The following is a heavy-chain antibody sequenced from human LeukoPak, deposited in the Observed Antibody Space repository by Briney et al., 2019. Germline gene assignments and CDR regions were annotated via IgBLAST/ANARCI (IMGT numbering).Heavy chain of an antibody. Sequence: GRSLRLSCAASGFTFSSYAMHWVRQAPGKGLEWVAVISYDGSNKYYADSVKGRFTISRDNSKNTLYPQMNSLRAEDTAVYYCAREDDDYSYYFDYWGQGTLVTVSS. CDR1: GFTFSSYA. V-gene: IGHV3-30-3*01. J-gene: IGHJ4*02. CDR3: AREDDDYSYYFDY. D-gene: IGHD4-11*01. CDR2: ISYDGSNK.